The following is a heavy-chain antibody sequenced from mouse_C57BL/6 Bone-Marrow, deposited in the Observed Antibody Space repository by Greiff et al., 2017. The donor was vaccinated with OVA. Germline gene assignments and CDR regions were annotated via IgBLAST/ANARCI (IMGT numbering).Heavy chain of an antibody. CDR2: ISDGGSYT. V-gene: IGHV5-4*01. CDR3: AREGYYGSSYYFDY. CDR1: GFTFSSYA. J-gene: IGHJ2*01. D-gene: IGHD1-1*01. Sequence: EVQRVESGGGLVKPGGSLKLSCAASGFTFSSYAMSWVRQTPEKRLEWVATISDGGSYTYYPDNVKGRFTISRDNAKNNLYLQMSHLKSEDTAMYYCAREGYYGSSYYFDYWGKGTTLTVSS.